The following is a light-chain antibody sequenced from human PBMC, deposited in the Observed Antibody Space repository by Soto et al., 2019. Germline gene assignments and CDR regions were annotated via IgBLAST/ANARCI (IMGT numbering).Light chain of an antibody. CDR3: QQSYNTPFT. J-gene: IGKJ3*01. CDR1: QDISNF. V-gene: IGKV1-39*01. CDR2: ATS. Sequence: DIQLTQSPSFLSASVGDRVTITCRASQDISNFLAWYQQKPGKAPKLLIYATSSLEGGVPSRFSGSGSGTDFTLTINSLQPEDFATYYCQQSYNTPFTFGPGTKVDLK.